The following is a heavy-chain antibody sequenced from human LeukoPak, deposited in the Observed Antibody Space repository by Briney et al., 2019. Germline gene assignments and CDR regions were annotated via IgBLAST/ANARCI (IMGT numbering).Heavy chain of an antibody. CDR3: AGSLSTAGIDF. V-gene: IGHV4-38-2*01. CDR2: VYHSGTT. J-gene: IGHJ4*02. Sequence: KPSETLSLTCAVSGYSINTGRYWGWIRQPPGKGLEWIGSVYHSGTTFYNPSLKSRLTISVDTSKNQFSLNLRSVTAADTAVYYCAGSLSTAGIDFWGQGTLVTVSS. CDR1: GYSINTGRY. D-gene: IGHD2-2*01.